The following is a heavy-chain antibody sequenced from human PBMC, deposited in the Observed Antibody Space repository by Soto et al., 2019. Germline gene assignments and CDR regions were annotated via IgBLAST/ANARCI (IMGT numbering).Heavy chain of an antibody. CDR1: GGTFSSYT. CDR3: ARSPEVSKVTHRYYFDY. CDR2: IIPILGIA. D-gene: IGHD5-18*01. V-gene: IGHV1-69*02. J-gene: IGHJ4*02. Sequence: ASVKVSCKASGGTFSSYTISWVRQAPGQGLEWMGRIIPILGIANYAQKFQGRVTITADKSTSTAYMELSSLRSEDTAVYYCARSPEVSKVTHRYYFDYWGQGTLVTVS.